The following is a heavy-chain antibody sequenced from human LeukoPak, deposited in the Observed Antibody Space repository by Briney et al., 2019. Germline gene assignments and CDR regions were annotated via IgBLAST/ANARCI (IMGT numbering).Heavy chain of an antibody. CDR3: AGAHNWKYGSFDF. CDR2: ISSSSSYI. D-gene: IGHD1-7*01. J-gene: IGHJ4*02. CDR1: GFTFSIYS. Sequence: PGGSLRLSCAASGFTFSIYSMNWVRQAPGKGLEWVSSISSSSSYIYYADSVKGRFTISRDNAKNSLYLQMNSLRAEDTAVYYCAGAHNWKYGSFDFWGQGTLVTVSS. V-gene: IGHV3-21*01.